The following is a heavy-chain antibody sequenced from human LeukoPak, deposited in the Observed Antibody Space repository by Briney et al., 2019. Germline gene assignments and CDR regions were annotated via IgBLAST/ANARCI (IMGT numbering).Heavy chain of an antibody. V-gene: IGHV4-34*01. D-gene: IGHD2-2*02. Sequence: SETLSLTCAVYGGSFSGYYWSWIRQPPGKGLEWIGEINHSGSTNYNPSLKSRVTISVDTSKNRFSLKLSSVTAADTAVYYCARRPRYCSSTSCYTFDYWGQGTLVTVSS. CDR3: ARRPRYCSSTSCYTFDY. CDR2: INHSGST. CDR1: GGSFSGYY. J-gene: IGHJ4*02.